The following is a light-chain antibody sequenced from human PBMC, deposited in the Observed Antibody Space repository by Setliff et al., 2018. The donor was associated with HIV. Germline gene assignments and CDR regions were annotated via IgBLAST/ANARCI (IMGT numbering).Light chain of an antibody. Sequence: QSVLTQPASVSGSPGQSITISCTGTSSDIGRYNLVSWYQQYPGKAPKLMIYQATKRPSGVSNRFSGSKSGNTASLTISGLQAGDEADYYCCSNTGSNTYVFGSGTKV. CDR3: CSNTGSNTYV. V-gene: IGLV2-23*01. CDR1: SSDIGRYNL. CDR2: QAT. J-gene: IGLJ1*01.